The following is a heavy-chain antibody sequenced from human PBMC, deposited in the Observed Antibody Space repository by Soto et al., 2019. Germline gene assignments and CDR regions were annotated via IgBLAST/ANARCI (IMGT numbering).Heavy chain of an antibody. CDR3: ARDPKDPETYYYGLDV. Sequence: QVQLVQSGAEVKKPGSSVKVSCKASGATFSSYAISWVRQAPGQGLEWMGGIIPMFGASTYAQKFQARVTFTADESTATAYMELSSLRSDDTAVYYCARDPKDPETYYYGLDVWGQGTTVTVSS. J-gene: IGHJ6*02. CDR1: GATFSSYA. V-gene: IGHV1-69*12. CDR2: IIPMFGAS.